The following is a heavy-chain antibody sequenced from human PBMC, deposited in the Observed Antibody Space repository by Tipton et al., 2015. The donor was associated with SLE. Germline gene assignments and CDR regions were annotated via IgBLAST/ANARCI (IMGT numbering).Heavy chain of an antibody. CDR3: ANYGIVRGFDY. CDR1: GDSISRANYY. J-gene: IGHJ4*02. D-gene: IGHD1-7*01. CDR2: IYFSGNT. Sequence: LRLSCTVSGDSISRANYYWSWIRQPPGKGLEWIGYIYFSGNTYYNPSLKSRVAISVDTSKNQFSLKLSSVTAADTAVYYCANYGIVRGFDYWGQGTLVTVSS. V-gene: IGHV4-30-4*08.